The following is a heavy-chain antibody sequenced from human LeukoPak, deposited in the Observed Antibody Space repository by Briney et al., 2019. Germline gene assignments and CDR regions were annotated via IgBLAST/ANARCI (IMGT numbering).Heavy chain of an antibody. CDR3: ARPSYASGSFFDY. J-gene: IGHJ4*02. V-gene: IGHV3-7*05. D-gene: IGHD3-10*01. CDR1: GFTFSDYY. CDR2: INQDGSEK. Sequence: PGGSLRLSCAASGFTFSDYYMDWVRQAPGKGLEWVANINQDGSEKYYVDSVKGRFTISRDNSKSSLYLEMNSLRAEDTAVYYCARPSYASGSFFDYWGQGTLVSVSS.